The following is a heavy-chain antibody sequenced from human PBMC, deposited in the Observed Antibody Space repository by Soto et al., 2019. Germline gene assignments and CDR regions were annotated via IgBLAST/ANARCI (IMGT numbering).Heavy chain of an antibody. V-gene: IGHV4-4*07. CDR3: ARDIASYAYGEGY. D-gene: IGHD2-21*01. J-gene: IGHJ4*02. Sequence: TLSLTCTVSGGSINSYWWSWIRQPAGKGLEWIGRVYSSGTTDYNPSLNSRATMSVETSKNQFSLKLSSVTAADTAVYYCARDIASYAYGEGYWGQGIQVTVSS. CDR1: GGSINSYW. CDR2: VYSSGTT.